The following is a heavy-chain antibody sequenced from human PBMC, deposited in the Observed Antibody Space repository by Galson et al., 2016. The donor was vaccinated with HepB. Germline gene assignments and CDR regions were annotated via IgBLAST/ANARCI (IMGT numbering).Heavy chain of an antibody. CDR3: ARPRGTSYYHDGMDV. V-gene: IGHV3-30*03. CDR2: VSADGTNK. CDR1: GFSLSNYG. J-gene: IGHJ6*02. Sequence: SLRLSCAASGFSLSNYGMHWVRQAPGKGLEWVAVVSADGTNKYYADSVKGRFTISKDNSKNTLYLQINSLGGEDTAVYYCARPRGTSYYHDGMDVWGQGTTVSVSS.